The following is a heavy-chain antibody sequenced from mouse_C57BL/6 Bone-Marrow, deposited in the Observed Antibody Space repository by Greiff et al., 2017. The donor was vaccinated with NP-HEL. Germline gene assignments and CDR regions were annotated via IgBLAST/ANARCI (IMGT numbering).Heavy chain of an antibody. CDR2: FDPNSGGT. CDR1: GYTFTNYW. J-gene: IGHJ2*01. V-gene: IGHV1-72*01. D-gene: IGHD1-1*01. CDR3: ARYYYGSGYFDY. Sequence: QVQLQQPGAELVKPGASVKLSCKASGYTFTNYWMHWVKQRPGRGLEWIGRFDPNSGGTKYNEKFKGKATLTVDKPSSTAYMQLSSLTSEDSAVDYCARYYYGSGYFDYWGQGTTLTVSS.